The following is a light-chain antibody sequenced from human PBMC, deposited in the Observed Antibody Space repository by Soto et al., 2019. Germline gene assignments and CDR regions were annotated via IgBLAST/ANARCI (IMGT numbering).Light chain of an antibody. CDR3: AAWEDCRNAL. CDR2: IND. CDR1: SSNIGDNP. J-gene: IGLJ1*01. Sequence: QSVLTQPPSSSGTPGQRITISSSGSSSNIGDNPVNWYQQLPRAAPKLLIYINDQRPSRVPDRFSGSKSGTSASLAISGLQPEDEADYYCAAWEDCRNALFGTGTELTV. V-gene: IGLV1-44*01.